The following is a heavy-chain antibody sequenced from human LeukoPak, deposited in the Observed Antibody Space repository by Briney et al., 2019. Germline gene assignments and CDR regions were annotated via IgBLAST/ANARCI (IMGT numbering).Heavy chain of an antibody. CDR2: ISGSGANT. CDR1: GFTFNGYA. J-gene: IGHJ4*02. CDR3: AKHLGSHNFDY. Sequence: PGGSLRLSCAASGFTFNGYAMSWVRQAPGEGLEWVSSISGSGANTYYANSVKGRFTAYRDNSKNTLYLQVNNLRAEDTAVYYCAKHLGSHNFDYWGQGTLVTVPS. D-gene: IGHD3-10*01. V-gene: IGHV3-23*01.